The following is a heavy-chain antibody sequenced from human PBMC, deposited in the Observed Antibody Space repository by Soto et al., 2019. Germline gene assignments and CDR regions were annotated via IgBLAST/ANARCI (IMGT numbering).Heavy chain of an antibody. J-gene: IGHJ5*02. V-gene: IGHV5-51*01. CDR2: IYPGDSDT. Sequence: GESLKISCKGSGYSFTSYWIGWVRQMPGKGLEWMGTIYPGDSDTRYSPSFQGQVTISADKSISTAYLQWSSLKSSDTAMYYCARQVRNYGTNWFDPWGQGTLVTVSS. CDR1: GYSFTSYW. CDR3: ARQVRNYGTNWFDP. D-gene: IGHD1-7*01.